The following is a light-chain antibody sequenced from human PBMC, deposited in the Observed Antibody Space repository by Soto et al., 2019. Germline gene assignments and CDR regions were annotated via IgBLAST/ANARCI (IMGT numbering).Light chain of an antibody. CDR3: QQYGSIPWT. Sequence: EIVLTQSPGTLSLSPGERATLSCRATESVVSNYLAWYQLKPGQAPRLLIYDASSRATGIQDRFSGSGSGTDFTLTISRLEHEDFAVYYCQQYGSIPWTFGQGTKVEIK. CDR2: DAS. J-gene: IGKJ1*01. CDR1: ESVVSNY. V-gene: IGKV3-20*01.